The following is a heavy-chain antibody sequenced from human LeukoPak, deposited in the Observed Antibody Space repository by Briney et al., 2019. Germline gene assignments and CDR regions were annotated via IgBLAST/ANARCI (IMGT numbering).Heavy chain of an antibody. J-gene: IGHJ6*03. Sequence: SETLSLTCALYGGSFTYYYWAWIRQIPGKGLEWIGEINHAGTADYNPSLKSRVTISVDTSKNQFSLRLNSVTAADTAVYYCARDRVTTVVTAPYCYYYMDVWGEGTTVTVSS. D-gene: IGHD4-23*01. V-gene: IGHV4-34*01. CDR2: INHAGTA. CDR3: ARDRVTTVVTAPYCYYYMDV. CDR1: GGSFTYYY.